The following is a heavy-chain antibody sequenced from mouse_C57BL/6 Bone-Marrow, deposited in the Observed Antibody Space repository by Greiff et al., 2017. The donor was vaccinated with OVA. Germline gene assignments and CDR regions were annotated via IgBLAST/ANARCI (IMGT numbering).Heavy chain of an antibody. CDR2: IYPGSGNT. J-gene: IGHJ2*01. CDR3: ARSYSNYVRRYYFDY. CDR1: GYTFTDYY. Sequence: VKLMESGAELVRPGASVKLSCKASGYTFTDYYINWVKQRPGQGLEWIARIYPGSGNTYYNEKFKGKATLTAEKSSSTAYMQLSSLTSEDSAVYFCARSYSNYVRRYYFDYWGQGTTLTVSS. D-gene: IGHD2-5*01. V-gene: IGHV1-76*01.